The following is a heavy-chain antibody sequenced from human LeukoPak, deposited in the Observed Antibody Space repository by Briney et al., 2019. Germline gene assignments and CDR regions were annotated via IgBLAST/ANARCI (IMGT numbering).Heavy chain of an antibody. D-gene: IGHD3-3*01. CDR2: INPNRGGT. Sequence: GASVKVSCKASGYTFNAYYMHWVRQAPGQGLEWMGWINPNRGGTNYAQKFQGRVTMTRDTSISTAYMELSSLRSDDTAVYYCARDRVFGAHFGVVTRGYLDYWGQGTLVTVSS. CDR1: GYTFNAYY. CDR3: ARDRVFGAHFGVVTRGYLDY. J-gene: IGHJ4*02. V-gene: IGHV1-2*02.